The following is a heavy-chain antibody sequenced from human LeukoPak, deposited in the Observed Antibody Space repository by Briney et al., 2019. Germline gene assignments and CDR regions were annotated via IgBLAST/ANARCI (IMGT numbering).Heavy chain of an antibody. CDR3: ARSSYSSGWIDY. V-gene: IGHV4-59*08. CDR2: IYYSGST. Sequence: SETLSLTCTVSGGSISNYYWSWIRQPPGKGLEWIGYIYYSGSTNYNPSLKSRVTISVDTSKNQFSLKLSSVTAADTAVYYCARSSYSSGWIDYWGQGTLVTVSS. D-gene: IGHD6-19*01. CDR1: GGSISNYY. J-gene: IGHJ4*02.